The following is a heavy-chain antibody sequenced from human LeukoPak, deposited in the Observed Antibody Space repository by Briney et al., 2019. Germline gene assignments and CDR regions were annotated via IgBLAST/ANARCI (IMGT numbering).Heavy chain of an antibody. CDR2: IYTSGST. D-gene: IGHD5-18*01. CDR1: GGSISCYY. V-gene: IGHV4-4*07. Sequence: PSETLSLTCTVSGGSISCYYWSWIPQPPGKGLEWIGRIYTSGSTNYNPSLKSRVTMSIDTSKTQFSLKLSSVTAAGTAVYYCARDPIDTAMGYYYYYMDVWGKGTTVTVSS. J-gene: IGHJ6*03. CDR3: ARDPIDTAMGYYYYYMDV.